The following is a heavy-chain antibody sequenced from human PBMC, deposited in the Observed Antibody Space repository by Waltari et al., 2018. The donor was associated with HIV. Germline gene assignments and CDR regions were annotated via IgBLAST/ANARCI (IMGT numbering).Heavy chain of an antibody. CDR2: IIPIFGTT. CDR3: ARVICSTTSCYDLDYYYGMDV. CDR1: GGAFTNDA. Sequence: QVQLVQSGAEVKQPGSSVKVSCTASGGAFTNDAFSWVRQGPGQGLEWMGGIIPIFGTTNYAQKFQGRVRITADESTSTAYMDLSSLRSEDTAVYYCARVICSTTSCYDLDYYYGMDVWGQGTTVTVSS. D-gene: IGHD2-2*01. V-gene: IGHV1-69*13. J-gene: IGHJ6*02.